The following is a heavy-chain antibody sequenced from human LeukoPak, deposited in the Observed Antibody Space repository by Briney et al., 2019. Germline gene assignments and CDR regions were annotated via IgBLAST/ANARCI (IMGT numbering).Heavy chain of an antibody. CDR2: IYYSGTT. CDR1: GASISSSY. J-gene: IGHJ5*02. Sequence: PSETLSLTCTVSGASISSSYWSWLRQPPGKGLEWFGYIYYSGTTKYNPSLRSRVTISIDTSKNQFSLKVNSVTAADTAVYYCARGQPQRYNSDWYVNWFDPWGQGTLVSVSS. CDR3: ARGQPQRYNSDWYVNWFDP. V-gene: IGHV4-59*01. D-gene: IGHD6-19*01.